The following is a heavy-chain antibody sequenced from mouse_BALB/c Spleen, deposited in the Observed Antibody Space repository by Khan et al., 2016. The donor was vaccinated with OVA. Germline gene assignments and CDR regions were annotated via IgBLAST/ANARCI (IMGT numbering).Heavy chain of an antibody. D-gene: IGHD2-3*01. CDR1: GYTFTNYW. CDR3: TRWGVDGSAFAY. J-gene: IGHJ3*01. V-gene: IGHV1-69*02. Sequence: VQLQQSGTELVRPGASVKLSCKASGYTFTNYWINWVKQRPGQGLEWIGNIYPPDSYTNYNPKFKVKATLTVDKSASTASLQQNSPTSEDAAVYYCTRWGVDGSAFAYWGQGTLVTVSA. CDR2: IYPPDSYT.